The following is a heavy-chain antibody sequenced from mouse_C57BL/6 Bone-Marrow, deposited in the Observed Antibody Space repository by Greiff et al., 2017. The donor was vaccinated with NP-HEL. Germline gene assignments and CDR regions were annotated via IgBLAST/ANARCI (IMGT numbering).Heavy chain of an antibody. CDR3: AVYYGNSYFDY. J-gene: IGHJ2*01. CDR2: IYPGGGYT. V-gene: IGHV1-63*01. CDR1: GYTFTNYW. D-gene: IGHD2-1*01. Sequence: VKLMESGAELVRPGTSVKMSCKASGYTFTNYWIGWAKQRPGHGLEWIGDIYPGGGYTNYNEKFKGKATLTADKSSSTAYMQFSSLTSEDSAIYYCAVYYGNSYFDYWGQGTTLTVSS.